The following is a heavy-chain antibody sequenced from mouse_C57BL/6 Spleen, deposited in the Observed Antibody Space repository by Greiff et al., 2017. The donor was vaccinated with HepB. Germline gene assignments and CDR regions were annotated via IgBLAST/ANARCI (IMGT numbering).Heavy chain of an antibody. CDR2: IDPETGGT. CDR1: GYTFTDYE. CDR3: TRSTTVEAYY. V-gene: IGHV1-15*01. Sequence: VQLQQSGAELVRPGASVTLSCKASGYTFTDYEMHWVKQTPVHGLEWIGAIDPETGGTAYNQKFKGKAILTADKSSSTAYMELRSLTSEDSAVYYCTRSTTVEAYYWGQGTSVTVSS. D-gene: IGHD1-1*01. J-gene: IGHJ4*01.